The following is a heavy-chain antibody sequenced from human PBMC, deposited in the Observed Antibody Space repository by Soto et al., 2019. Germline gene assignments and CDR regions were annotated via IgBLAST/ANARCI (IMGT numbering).Heavy chain of an antibody. CDR3: ARDKSSSSERYYYYGMDV. Sequence: PSQTLSLACAISGDSVSSNSAAWNWIRQSPSRGLEWLGRTYYRSKWYNDYAVSVKSRITINPDTSKNQFSLQLNSVTPEDTAVYYCARDKSSSSERYYYYGMDVWGQGTTVTVSS. D-gene: IGHD6-6*01. CDR2: TYYRSKWYN. V-gene: IGHV6-1*01. J-gene: IGHJ6*02. CDR1: GDSVSSNSAA.